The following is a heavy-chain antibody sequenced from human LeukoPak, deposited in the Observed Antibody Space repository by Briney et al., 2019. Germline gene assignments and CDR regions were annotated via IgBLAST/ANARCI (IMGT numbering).Heavy chain of an antibody. CDR3: AKEGDYYDSSGFPDY. CDR2: IRYDGSNK. Sequence: GGSLRLSCAASGFTFSSYAMHWVRQAPGKGLEWVAFIRYDGSNKYYADSVKGRFTISRDNSKNTLYLQMNSLRAEDTAVYYCAKEGDYYDSSGFPDYWGQGTLVTVSS. J-gene: IGHJ4*02. D-gene: IGHD3-22*01. V-gene: IGHV3-30*02. CDR1: GFTFSSYA.